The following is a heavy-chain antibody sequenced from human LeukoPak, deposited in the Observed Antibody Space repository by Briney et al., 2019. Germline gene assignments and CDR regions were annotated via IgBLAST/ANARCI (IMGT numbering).Heavy chain of an antibody. V-gene: IGHV4-59*08. D-gene: IGHD3/OR15-3a*01. Sequence: SETLSLTCSVSGASISGYYWGWIRQPPGKGLEWIGYIHYSGSSNQSPSLRGRVTQLVDTSKNQFSLKLNSVTAADTAMYYCARHLDWDSGGGAFDFWGRGTMVTVSS. CDR1: GASISGYY. J-gene: IGHJ3*01. CDR3: ARHLDWDSGGGAFDF. CDR2: IHYSGSS.